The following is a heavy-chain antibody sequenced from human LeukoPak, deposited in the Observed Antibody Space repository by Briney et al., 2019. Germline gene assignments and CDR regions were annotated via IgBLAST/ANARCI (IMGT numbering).Heavy chain of an antibody. J-gene: IGHJ6*02. D-gene: IGHD3-22*01. CDR2: ISYDGSNK. V-gene: IGHV3-30*18. CDR3: AKSYYDSSGYYYYYYGMDV. Sequence: PGRSLRLSCAASGFTFSSYGMHWVRQAPGKGLEWVAVISYDGSNKYYADSVKGRFTIFRDNSKNTLYLQMNSLRAEDTAVYYCAKSYYDSSGYYYYYYGMDVWGQGTTVTVSS. CDR1: GFTFSSYG.